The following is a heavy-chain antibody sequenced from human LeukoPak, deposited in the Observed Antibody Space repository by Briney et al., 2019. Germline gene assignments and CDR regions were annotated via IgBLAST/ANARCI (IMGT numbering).Heavy chain of an antibody. D-gene: IGHD5-12*01. J-gene: IGHJ4*02. Sequence: PGRSLRLSCAASGFTFSSYAMHWVRQAPGKGLEWVAVISYDGSNKYYADSVKGRFTISRDSSENTLYLQMNSLRAEDTAVYYCARGPSGYHNTGGQGTLVTVSS. CDR1: GFTFSSYA. CDR2: ISYDGSNK. CDR3: ARGPSGYHNT. V-gene: IGHV3-30*04.